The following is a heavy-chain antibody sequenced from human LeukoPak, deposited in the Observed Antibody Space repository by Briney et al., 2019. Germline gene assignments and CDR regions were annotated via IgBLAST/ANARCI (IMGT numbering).Heavy chain of an antibody. Sequence: GSLRLSCAASGFTFSSYSMNWVRQPPGKGLEWIGSIYYSGSTYYNPSLKSRVTISVDTSKNQFSLKLSSVTAADTAVYYCACRYYYDSSGYYYVHDYWGQGTLVTVSS. V-gene: IGHV4-59*04. CDR1: GFTFSSYS. D-gene: IGHD3-22*01. CDR2: IYYSGST. CDR3: ACRYYYDSSGYYYVHDY. J-gene: IGHJ4*02.